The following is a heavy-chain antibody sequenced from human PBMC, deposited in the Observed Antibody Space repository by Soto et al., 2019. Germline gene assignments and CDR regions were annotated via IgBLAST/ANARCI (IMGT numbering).Heavy chain of an antibody. Sequence: QVQLVESGGGVVQPGRSLRLSCAASGFTFSSYAMHWVRQAPGKGLEWVAVISYDGSNKYYADSVKGRFTISRDNSKNTLDLQMNSLRAEETAVYYCAGGGGGPDPQYYFDYWGQGTLVTVSS. J-gene: IGHJ4*02. CDR3: AGGGGGPDPQYYFDY. CDR1: GFTFSSYA. V-gene: IGHV3-30-3*01. CDR2: ISYDGSNK. D-gene: IGHD3-16*01.